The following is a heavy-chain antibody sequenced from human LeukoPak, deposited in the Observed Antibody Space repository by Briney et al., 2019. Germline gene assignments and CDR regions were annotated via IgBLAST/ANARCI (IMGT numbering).Heavy chain of an antibody. CDR1: GFTFSNAW. J-gene: IGHJ4*02. CDR2: IKSKTDGGTT. CDR3: TTDLEYYDYVWGSYRRMIDY. Sequence: GGSLRLSCAASGFTFSNAWMSWVRQAPGKGLEWVGRIKSKTDGGTTDYAAPVKGRFTISRDDSKNTLYLQMNGLKTEDTAVYYCTTDLEYYDYVWGSYRRMIDYWGQGTLVTVSS. D-gene: IGHD3-16*02. V-gene: IGHV3-15*01.